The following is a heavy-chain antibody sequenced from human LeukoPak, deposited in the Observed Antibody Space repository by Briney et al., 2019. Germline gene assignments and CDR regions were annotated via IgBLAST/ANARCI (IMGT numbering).Heavy chain of an antibody. CDR1: GFTFSNSG. J-gene: IGHJ4*02. CDR3: ARELPPVVKFYFDY. V-gene: IGHV3-33*01. CDR2: IWYDGSNK. D-gene: IGHD3-22*01. Sequence: PGRSLRLSYAASGFTFSNSGMHWVRQAPGKGLEWVAVIWYDGSNKYYADSVKGRFTISRDNSKNTLYLQMNSLRAEDTAVYYCARELPPVVKFYFDYWGQGTLVTVSS.